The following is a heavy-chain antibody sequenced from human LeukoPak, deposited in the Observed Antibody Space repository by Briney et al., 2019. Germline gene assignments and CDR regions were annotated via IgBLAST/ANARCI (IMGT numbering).Heavy chain of an antibody. CDR2: ISYDGSNK. CDR3: AKDLGGGMIVVVGIDY. D-gene: IGHD3-22*01. J-gene: IGHJ4*02. V-gene: IGHV3-30*18. CDR1: GFTFSSYG. Sequence: GGSLRLSCAASGFTFSSYGVHWVRQAPGKGLEWVAVISYDGSNKYYADSVKGRFTISRDNSKNTLYLQMNSLRAEDTAVYYCAKDLGGGMIVVVGIDYWGQGTLVTVSS.